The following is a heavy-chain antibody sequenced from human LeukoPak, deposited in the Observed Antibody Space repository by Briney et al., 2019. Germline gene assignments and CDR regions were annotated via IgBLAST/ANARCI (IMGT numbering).Heavy chain of an antibody. D-gene: IGHD3-9*01. Sequence: SETLSLTCTVSGGSISTAYYYWTWIRQPAGQGLEWIGRYYTSGDTNYNPSLKSRVTISADTSKNQFSLRLTSVTAADTALYYCARADGRNDWYLFDSWGQGILVTVSS. CDR3: ARADGRNDWYLFDS. CDR2: YYTSGDT. V-gene: IGHV4-61*02. J-gene: IGHJ4*02. CDR1: GGSISTAYYY.